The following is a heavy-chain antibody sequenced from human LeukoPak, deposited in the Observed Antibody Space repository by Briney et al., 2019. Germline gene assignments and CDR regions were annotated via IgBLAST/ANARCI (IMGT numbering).Heavy chain of an antibody. CDR1: GFTFSSYA. J-gene: IGHJ4*02. CDR2: ISSSGGST. V-gene: IGHV3-23*01. D-gene: IGHD3-22*01. Sequence: GGSLRLSCAASGFTFSSYAMSWVRQAPGKGLEWVSTISSSGGSTYYADSVKGRLTISRDNSKNTQYLQMNGLRAEDTAIYYCAKDRNYYDSRGSDYWGQGTLVTVSS. CDR3: AKDRNYYDSRGSDY.